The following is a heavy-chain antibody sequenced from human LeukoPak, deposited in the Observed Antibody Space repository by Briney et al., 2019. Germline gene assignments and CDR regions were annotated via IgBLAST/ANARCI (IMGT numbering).Heavy chain of an antibody. CDR1: GFTFSSYE. V-gene: IGHV3-48*03. D-gene: IGHD6-19*01. J-gene: IGHJ4*02. Sequence: PGGSLRLSCAASGFTFSSYEMNWVRQAPGKGLEWVSYISSSGSTIYYADSVKGRFTISRDNAKNSLYLQMNSLRAEDTAVYYCARDGPVEQWLEHTFDYWGQGTLVTVSS. CDR3: ARDGPVEQWLEHTFDY. CDR2: ISSSGSTI.